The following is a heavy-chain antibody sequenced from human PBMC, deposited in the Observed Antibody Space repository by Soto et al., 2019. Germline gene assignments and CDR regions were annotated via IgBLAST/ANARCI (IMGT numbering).Heavy chain of an antibody. J-gene: IGHJ5*02. CDR3: ARRGLWWELLSGDWFDP. Sequence: PGESLKISCKGSGYSFTSYWIGWVRQMPGKGLEWMGIIYPGDSDTRYSPSFQGQVTISADKSISTAYLQWSSLKASDTAMYYCARRGLWWELLSGDWFDPWGQGTLVTVSS. V-gene: IGHV5-51*01. CDR1: GYSFTSYW. D-gene: IGHD1-26*01. CDR2: IYPGDSDT.